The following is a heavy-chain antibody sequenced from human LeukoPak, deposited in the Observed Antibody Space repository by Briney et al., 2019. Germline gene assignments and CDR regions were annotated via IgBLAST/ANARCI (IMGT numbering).Heavy chain of an antibody. D-gene: IGHD4-17*01. CDR1: GGSFSGYY. J-gene: IGHJ4*02. V-gene: IGHV4-34*01. Sequence: SETLSLTCAVYGGSFSGYYWSWIRQPPGKGLEWIGEINYSGSTNYNPSLKSRVTISVDTSKNQFSLKLSSVTAADTAVYYCARGPRYGDPFDYWGQGTLVTVSS. CDR3: ARGPRYGDPFDY. CDR2: INYSGST.